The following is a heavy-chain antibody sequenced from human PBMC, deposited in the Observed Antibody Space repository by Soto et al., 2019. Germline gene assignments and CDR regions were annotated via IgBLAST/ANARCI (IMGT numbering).Heavy chain of an antibody. J-gene: IGHJ3*02. CDR2: IYSGGGT. CDR3: ARRGYCTGGICYAIYGLDI. V-gene: IGHV3-66*01. D-gene: IGHD2-8*02. Sequence: EEQLVESGGGLVQPGGSLRLSCAASGFTVSTNYMSWVRQAPRKGLEWVSLIYSGGGTHYADSVKGRFTISRDDSKNTLFLQMNSLRAEDTAVYYCARRGYCTGGICYAIYGLDIWGQGTMVIVSS. CDR1: GFTVSTNY.